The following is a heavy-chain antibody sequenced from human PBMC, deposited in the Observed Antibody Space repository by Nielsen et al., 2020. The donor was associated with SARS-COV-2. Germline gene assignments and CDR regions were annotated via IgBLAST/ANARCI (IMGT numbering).Heavy chain of an antibody. V-gene: IGHV3-7*01. J-gene: IGHJ4*02. CDR1: GFMFSNDW. D-gene: IGHD1-26*01. CDR2: INRDESEK. Sequence: LKISCAASGFMFSNDWMSWVRLAPGKGLEWVANINRDESEKYYVDSVKGRFTVSRDNARNSLYLQMNSLRAEDTAVYYCVREWGYWGLGTLVSVSS. CDR3: VREWGY.